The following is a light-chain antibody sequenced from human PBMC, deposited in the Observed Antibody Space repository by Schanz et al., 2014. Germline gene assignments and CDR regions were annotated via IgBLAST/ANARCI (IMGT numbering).Light chain of an antibody. Sequence: EIVLTQSPGTLSLSPGERATLSCRASQSVSSSYLAWYQQNPGQAPRLLIYGASTRATGIPARFSGSGSGTEFTLTISSLQSEDFAVYYCQQYTNWPGTFGQGTKVEIK. V-gene: IGKV3-15*01. CDR1: QSVSSSY. CDR3: QQYTNWPGT. J-gene: IGKJ1*01. CDR2: GAS.